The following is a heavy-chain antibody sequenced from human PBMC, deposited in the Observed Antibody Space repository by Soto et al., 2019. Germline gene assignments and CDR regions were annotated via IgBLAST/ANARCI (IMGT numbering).Heavy chain of an antibody. J-gene: IGHJ4*02. CDR2: IGLTADGA. Sequence: EVQLVESGGGLVQPGGSLRLSCSASGFTFSHQTMYWVRQAPGKGLEYVSAIGLTADGAYYADSVKGRFTISRYNSKSKLLLTMTSLRPDATASYYCVNDPPTTEWCWGQGTLVTVSS. V-gene: IGHV3-64D*06. CDR3: VNDPPTTEWC. CDR1: GFTFSHQT. D-gene: IGHD2-15*01.